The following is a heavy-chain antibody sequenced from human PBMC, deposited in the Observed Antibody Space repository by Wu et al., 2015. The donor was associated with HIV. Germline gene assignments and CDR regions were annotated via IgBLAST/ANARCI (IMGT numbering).Heavy chain of an antibody. CDR1: GDTFSRYA. CDR2: INPNRDDT. J-gene: IGHJ6*03. V-gene: IGHV1-2*02. D-gene: IGHD2-2*03. Sequence: QVQLVQSGAEVKKPGSSVKVSCKASGDTFSRYAISWVRQAPGQGLEWMGGINPNRDDTNSAQKFQGRVTMTWDTSISTAYMELDRLTSDDTAVYYCARGGDTSGYFSSYYYFYMDVWGKGTAVTVSS. CDR3: ARGGDTSGYFSSYYYFYMDV.